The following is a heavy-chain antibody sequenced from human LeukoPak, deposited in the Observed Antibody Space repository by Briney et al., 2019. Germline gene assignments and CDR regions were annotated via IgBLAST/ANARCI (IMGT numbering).Heavy chain of an antibody. V-gene: IGHV3-23*01. J-gene: IGHJ4*02. CDR3: AKEGGLWFGELCY. Sequence: GGSLRLSCAASGFTFSNYAMSWVRQAPGKGLEWVSVISGSGGSSDYADSVKGRFTISRDNSKNTLYLQMNSLRAEETAVYYCAKEGGLWFGELCYRGQGTLVTVSS. CDR1: GFTFSNYA. D-gene: IGHD3-10*01. CDR2: ISGSGGSS.